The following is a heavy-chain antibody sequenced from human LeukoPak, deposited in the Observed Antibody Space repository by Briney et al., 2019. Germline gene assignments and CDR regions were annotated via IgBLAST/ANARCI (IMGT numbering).Heavy chain of an antibody. CDR1: GFTFSSYS. CDR2: ISSSSSYI. CDR3: ARDHDIVVVPAATSCFDY. Sequence: GGSLRLSCAASGFTFSSYSMNWVRQAPGKGLEWVSSISSSSSYIYYADSVKGRFTISRDNAKNSLYLQMSSLRAEDTAVYYCARDHDIVVVPAATSCFDYWGQGTLVTVSS. D-gene: IGHD2-2*01. V-gene: IGHV3-21*01. J-gene: IGHJ4*02.